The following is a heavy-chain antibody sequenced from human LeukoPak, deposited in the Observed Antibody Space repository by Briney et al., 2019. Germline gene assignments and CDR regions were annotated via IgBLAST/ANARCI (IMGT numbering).Heavy chain of an antibody. V-gene: IGHV4-34*01. CDR3: ARGRLRRIFDY. CDR2: INHSGST. D-gene: IGHD4-17*01. J-gene: IGHJ4*02. CDR1: GGSFSGYY. Sequence: SETLSLTCAVYGGSFSGYYWSWIRQPPGKGLEWIGEINHSGSTNYNPSLKSRVTISVDTSKNQFSLKPSSVTAADTAVYYCARGRLRRIFDYWGQGTLVTVSS.